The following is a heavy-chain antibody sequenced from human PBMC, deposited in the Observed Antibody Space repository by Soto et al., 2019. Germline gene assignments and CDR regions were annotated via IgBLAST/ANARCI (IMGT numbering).Heavy chain of an antibody. CDR3: ASSGSKPRFDY. CDR2: INSGGST. Sequence: PGGSLRLSCAASGVTVNNYMSWVRQAPGKGLEWTSVINSGGSTYYADSVKGRFTISRGNSKNTLYLQMNSLRAEDTAVYYCASSGSKPRFDYWGQGTLVTVSS. D-gene: IGHD1-26*01. J-gene: IGHJ4*02. CDR1: GVTVNNY. V-gene: IGHV3-66*01.